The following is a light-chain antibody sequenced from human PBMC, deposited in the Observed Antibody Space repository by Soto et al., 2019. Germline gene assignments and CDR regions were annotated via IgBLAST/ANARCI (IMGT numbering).Light chain of an antibody. CDR2: EVS. Sequence: QSVLTQPASVSGSPGQSITISCTGTSSDVGAYNYVSWYQQHPGNAPKLLIYEVSNRPSGISNRFSGSKSGNTASLTISGLQDDEEADYYCSSYHSRSTRVFGTGTKVTVL. J-gene: IGLJ1*01. V-gene: IGLV2-14*01. CDR3: SSYHSRSTRV. CDR1: SSDVGAYNY.